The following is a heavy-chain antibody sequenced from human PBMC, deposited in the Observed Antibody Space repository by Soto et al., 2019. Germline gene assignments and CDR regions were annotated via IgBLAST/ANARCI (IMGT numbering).Heavy chain of an antibody. D-gene: IGHD1-26*01. J-gene: IGHJ4*02. CDR2: IYSGGST. Sequence: GGSLRLSCAASGFTVSSNYMSWVRQAPGKGLEWVSVIYSGGSTYYADSVKGRFTISRHNSKNTLYLQMNSLRAEDTAVYYCAREGRISGSYYFDYWGQGILVTVSS. CDR3: AREGRISGSYYFDY. V-gene: IGHV3-53*04. CDR1: GFTVSSNY.